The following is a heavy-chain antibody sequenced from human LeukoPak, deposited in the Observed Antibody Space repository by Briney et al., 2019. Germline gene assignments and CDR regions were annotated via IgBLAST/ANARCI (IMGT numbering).Heavy chain of an antibody. Sequence: SETLSLTRALYGGSFSSYSWSWTWIRQTPEKGLEWIGEIIEKGNANYNPSLKSRVTIDLDTSKNQFSLKLTSMTAADTAMYYCARGYYPPRWYFDLWGRGTLVTVSS. CDR1: GGSFSSYS. CDR3: ARGYYPPRWYFDL. CDR2: IIEKGNA. V-gene: IGHV4-34*01. D-gene: IGHD3-10*01. J-gene: IGHJ2*01.